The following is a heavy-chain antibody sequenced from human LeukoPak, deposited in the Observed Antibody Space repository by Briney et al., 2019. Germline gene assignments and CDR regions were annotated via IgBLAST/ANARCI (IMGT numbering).Heavy chain of an antibody. CDR2: IYYSVST. V-gene: IGHV4-31*01. CDR1: GGSISSGGYY. J-gene: IGHJ4*02. Sequence: PSETLSLTCTVSGGSISSGGYYWSWIRQHPGKGLEWIGYIYYSVSTYYNPSLKSQVTISVDTSKNQFSLKLSSVTAADTAVYYCARERTYYYGSGSFDYWGQGTLVTVSS. D-gene: IGHD3-10*01. CDR3: ARERTYYYGSGSFDY.